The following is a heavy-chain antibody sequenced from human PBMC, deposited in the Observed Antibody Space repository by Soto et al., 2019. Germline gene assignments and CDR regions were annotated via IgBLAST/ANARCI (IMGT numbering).Heavy chain of an antibody. CDR2: IIPILGIA. D-gene: IGHD3-22*01. Sequence: QVQLVQSGAEVKKPGSSVKVSCKASGGTFSSYTISWVRQAPGQGLEWMGRIIPILGIANYAQKFQGRVRITADKSTSTAYMELSSVRSEDTAVYYCARTDGDYYDSSGYYYSDYWGQGTLVTVSS. V-gene: IGHV1-69*02. CDR3: ARTDGDYYDSSGYYYSDY. CDR1: GGTFSSYT. J-gene: IGHJ4*02.